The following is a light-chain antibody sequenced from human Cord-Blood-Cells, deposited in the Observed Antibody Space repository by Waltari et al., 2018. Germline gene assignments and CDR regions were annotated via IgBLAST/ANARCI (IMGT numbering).Light chain of an antibody. CDR2: KAS. CDR3: QQYNSLWT. CDR1: QSLSSW. V-gene: IGKV1-5*03. Sequence: DIGISLPPFTLAASVGDSVTITCRVSQSLSSWLAWYQQKPGKAPDLLIYKASSLESGVPSRFSGSGSGTEFTLTISSLQPDDFATYYCQQYNSLWTFGQGTKVEIK. J-gene: IGKJ1*01.